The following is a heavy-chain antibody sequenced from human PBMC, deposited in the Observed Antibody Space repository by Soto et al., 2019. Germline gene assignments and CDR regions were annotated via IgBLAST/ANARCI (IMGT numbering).Heavy chain of an antibody. D-gene: IGHD3-10*01. CDR3: ARGELLWFGELLR. V-gene: IGHV1-8*01. CDR2: MNPNSGDT. CDR1: GYTFTSYE. Sequence: QVQLVQSGAEVKKPGASVKVSCKASGYTFTSYEINWVRQATGQGLEWMGWMNPNSGDTGYAQKFQGRVTMTRNTSISTAYMELSSLRSEDAAVYYCARGELLWFGELLRWGQGTLVTVSS. J-gene: IGHJ4*02.